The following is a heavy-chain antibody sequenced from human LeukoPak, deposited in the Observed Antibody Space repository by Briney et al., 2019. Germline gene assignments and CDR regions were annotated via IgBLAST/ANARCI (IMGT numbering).Heavy chain of an antibody. CDR2: IYYSGST. V-gene: IGHV4-59*01. Sequence: KASETLSLTCTVSGGSISSYYWSWIRQSPGKGLEWIGHIYYSGSTSYNPSLKSRATISVDTSKNQFSLKLSSVTAADTAVYYCARGRGDSSSPFDYWGQGTLVTVSS. J-gene: IGHJ4*02. CDR1: GGSISSYY. CDR3: ARGRGDSSSPFDY. D-gene: IGHD6-6*01.